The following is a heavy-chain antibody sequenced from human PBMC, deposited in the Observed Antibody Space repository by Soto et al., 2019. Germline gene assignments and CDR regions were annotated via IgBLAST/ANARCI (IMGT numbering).Heavy chain of an antibody. V-gene: IGHV3-30*18. J-gene: IGHJ4*02. CDR1: GCTFTIYG. CDR3: AKDQASGQGSFDS. CDR2: ISYDGSNQ. Sequence: VKLVESGGGVVQPGGSLRLSCAASGCTFTIYGMHWVRQAPDKGLEWVALISYDGSNQYYADSVKGRFIISRDNSKNTLFLQMNSLRADDTAVYYCAKDQASGQGSFDSWGQGTLVTVSS.